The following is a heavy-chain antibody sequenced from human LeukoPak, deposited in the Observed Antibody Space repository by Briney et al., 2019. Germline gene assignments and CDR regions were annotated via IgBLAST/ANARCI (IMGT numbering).Heavy chain of an antibody. CDR2: IKSKTDGGTT. V-gene: IGHV3-15*01. CDR1: GFTFSNAW. J-gene: IGHJ4*02. D-gene: IGHD3-22*01. Sequence: GGSLRLSCAASGFTFSNAWMSWVRQAPGKGLEWVGRIKSKTDGGTTDYAAPVKGRFTISRDDSKNTLYLQMNSLRAEDTAVYYCAKDLSKAYYYDSSVPGLNWGQGTLVTVSS. CDR3: AKDLSKAYYYDSSVPGLN.